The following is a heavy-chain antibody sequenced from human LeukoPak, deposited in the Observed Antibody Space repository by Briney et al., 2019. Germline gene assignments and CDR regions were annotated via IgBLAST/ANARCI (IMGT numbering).Heavy chain of an antibody. CDR3: ARDPTGGLPLYYFDY. D-gene: IGHD3-16*01. Sequence: ASVKVSCKASGYTFTGYYMHWVRQAPGQGLEWMGWINPNSGGTNYAQKFQGRVTMTRDTSISTAYMELSRLRSDDTAVYYCARDPTGGLPLYYFDYWGQGTLVTVSS. CDR1: GYTFTGYY. J-gene: IGHJ4*02. V-gene: IGHV1-2*02. CDR2: INPNSGGT.